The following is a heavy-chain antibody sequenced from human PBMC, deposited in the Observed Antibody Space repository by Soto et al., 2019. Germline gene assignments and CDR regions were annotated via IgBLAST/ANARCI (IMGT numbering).Heavy chain of an antibody. Sequence: QVPLQESGPGLVKPSETLSLSCTVSGGSISSYYWSWIRQTPEKGLEWIGYVNDNWGSNYNPSLNXXVXXPLDTSKRQFSLKLTSVTATDTGVYYCARQGFGALHGLVAVWAQGTTVTVSS. V-gene: IGHV4-59*08. CDR3: ARQGFGALHGLVAV. CDR1: GGSISSYY. D-gene: IGHD3-10*01. J-gene: IGHJ6*02. CDR2: VNDNWGS.